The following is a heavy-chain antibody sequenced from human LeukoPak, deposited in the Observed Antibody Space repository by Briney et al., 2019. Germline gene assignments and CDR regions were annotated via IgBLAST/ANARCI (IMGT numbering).Heavy chain of an antibody. Sequence: GGSLRLSCAASGFTFSSYGMHWVRQAPGKGLEWVAVISYDGSNKYYADSVKGRFTISRDNSKNTLYLQMSSLRAEDTAVYYRASLPPRYYYDRPLYWGQGTLVTVSS. CDR2: ISYDGSNK. CDR3: ASLPPRYYYDRPLY. D-gene: IGHD3-22*01. CDR1: GFTFSSYG. J-gene: IGHJ4*02. V-gene: IGHV3-30*03.